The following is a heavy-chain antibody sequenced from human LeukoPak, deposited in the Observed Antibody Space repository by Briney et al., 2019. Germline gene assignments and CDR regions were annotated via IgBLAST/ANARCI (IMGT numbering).Heavy chain of an antibody. V-gene: IGHV1-2*02. Sequence: SVKVSCKASGYTFTDYYMHGGRHAPGQGLVWVGCSKPNSGGTNYAQTFQGRVTMTRDTSISTAYMELNRLTSDDTAVYYCARDPTGTTLISWFDPWGQGTLVTVSS. D-gene: IGHD1-1*01. CDR2: SKPNSGGT. CDR3: ARDPTGTTLISWFDP. J-gene: IGHJ5*02. CDR1: GYTFTDYY.